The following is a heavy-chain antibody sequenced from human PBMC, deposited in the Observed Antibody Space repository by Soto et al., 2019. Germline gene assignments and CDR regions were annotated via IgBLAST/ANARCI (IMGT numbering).Heavy chain of an antibody. J-gene: IGHJ4*02. CDR1: GGSISSGGYS. CDR2: IYHSGST. D-gene: IGHD5-12*01. V-gene: IGHV4-30-2*01. CDR3: ARGGRGGYHSRLFFDY. Sequence: QLQLQESGSGLVKPSQTLSLTCAVSGGSISSGGYSWSWIRQPPGKGLEWIGYIYHSGSTYYNPSLTSRATIAVGRSNNQCALKPGSVNAAATAVYYCARGGRGGYHSRLFFDYWGQGTLVTVSS.